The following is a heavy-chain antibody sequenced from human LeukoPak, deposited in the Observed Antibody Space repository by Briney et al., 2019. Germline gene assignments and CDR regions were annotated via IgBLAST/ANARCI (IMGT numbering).Heavy chain of an antibody. V-gene: IGHV4-39*01. J-gene: IGHJ4*02. Sequence: GSLRLSCAASGFTFSSYEMNWVRQAPGKGLEWIGSIYYSENTYYNSSLKSRVTISVDTFKNQFSLKLNSVTAADTAVYFCARRTYSASYWKHFDYWGQGTLVTVSS. CDR3: ARRTYSASYWKHFDY. CDR1: GFTFSSYE. D-gene: IGHD1-26*01. CDR2: IYYSENT.